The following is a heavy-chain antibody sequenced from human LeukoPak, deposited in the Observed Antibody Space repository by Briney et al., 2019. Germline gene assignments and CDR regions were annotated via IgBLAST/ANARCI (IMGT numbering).Heavy chain of an antibody. J-gene: IGHJ4*02. D-gene: IGHD3-10*01. Sequence: GASVKVSCKASGYTFTGYYMHWVRQAPGQGLEWMGWINPNSGGTDYAQNFQGRVTLTRDTSLSTAYMELSRLGSDDTAVYYCARTPITMVRLIDYWGQGTLVTVSS. V-gene: IGHV1-2*02. CDR1: GYTFTGYY. CDR2: INPNSGGT. CDR3: ARTPITMVRLIDY.